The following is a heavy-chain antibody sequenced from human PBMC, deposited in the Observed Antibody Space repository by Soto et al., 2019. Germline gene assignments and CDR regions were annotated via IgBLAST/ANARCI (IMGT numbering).Heavy chain of an antibody. D-gene: IGHD2-15*01. J-gene: IGHJ4*02. CDR3: TKYRRTDAEGYSFDY. V-gene: IGHV4-59*01. Sequence: SETLSLTCTVSGGSISGSYWSWIRQTPGKALEWVGYIHYSGSTNYNPSLKSRVTMSVDSAKNQFSLQLSSVTAADTALYFCTKYRRTDAEGYSFDYWGQGALVTVSS. CDR2: IHYSGST. CDR1: GGSISGSY.